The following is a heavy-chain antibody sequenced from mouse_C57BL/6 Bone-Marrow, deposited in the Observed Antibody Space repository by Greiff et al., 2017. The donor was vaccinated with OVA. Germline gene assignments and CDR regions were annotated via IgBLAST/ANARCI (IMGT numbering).Heavy chain of an antibody. D-gene: IGHD1-1*01. Sequence: EVQLQQSGPELVKPGASVKISCKASGYTFTDYYMNWVKQSHGKSLEWIGDINPNNGGTSYNQKFKGKATLTVDKSSSTAYMELRSLTSEDSAVYYCARGGPVLGSSRDYWGQGTTLTVSS. CDR3: ARGGPVLGSSRDY. CDR2: INPNNGGT. CDR1: GYTFTDYY. V-gene: IGHV1-26*01. J-gene: IGHJ2*01.